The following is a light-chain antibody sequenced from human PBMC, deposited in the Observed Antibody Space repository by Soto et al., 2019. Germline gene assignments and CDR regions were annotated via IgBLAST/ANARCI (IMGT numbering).Light chain of an antibody. CDR3: QQFNNYPYT. CDR2: TSS. Sequence: DIQMTQSPSTLSASVGDRVTITCRASHSISSWLAWYQQKPGKAPKLLIYTSSKLESGVPSRFSGSGSGTEFTLTINSLQPDDFATYFCQQFNNYPYTFGQGTKLEI. J-gene: IGKJ2*01. CDR1: HSISSW. V-gene: IGKV1-5*03.